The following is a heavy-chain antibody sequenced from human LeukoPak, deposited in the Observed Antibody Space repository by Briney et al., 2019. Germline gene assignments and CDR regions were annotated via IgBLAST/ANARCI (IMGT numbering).Heavy chain of an antibody. CDR3: ARVARYFDY. V-gene: IGHV4-4*08. CDR2: IYHNGST. CDR1: GGSISSYY. J-gene: IGHJ4*02. Sequence: SETLSLTCTVSGGSISSYYWSWIRQPPGKGLEWIGYIYHNGSTYYNPSLKSRVTISVDTSKNQFSLKLSSVTAADTAVYYCARVARYFDYWGQGTLVTVSS. D-gene: IGHD1-14*01.